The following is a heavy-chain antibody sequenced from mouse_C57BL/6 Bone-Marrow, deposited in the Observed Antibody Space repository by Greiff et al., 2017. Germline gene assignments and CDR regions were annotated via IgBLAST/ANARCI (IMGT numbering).Heavy chain of an antibody. CDR3: AAPIYYDCDVDY. D-gene: IGHD2-4*01. J-gene: IGHJ4*01. CDR2: IDPANGDT. Sequence: VQLQQSVAELVRPGASVKLSCTASGFNIKNTYMHWVKQRPEQGLEWIGRIDPANGDTKYAPKFQGKATMTADTSSNTAYLQLSSLTSEDTAICNSAAPIYYDCDVDYWGQGTTVTVSS. CDR1: GFNIKNTY. V-gene: IGHV14-3*01.